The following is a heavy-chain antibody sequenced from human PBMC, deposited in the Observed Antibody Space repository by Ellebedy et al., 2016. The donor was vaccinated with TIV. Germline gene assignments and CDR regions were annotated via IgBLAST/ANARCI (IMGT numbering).Heavy chain of an antibody. Sequence: GESLKISXAASGFTFRNSWITWLRPPAGRGPSPVSNIKQDGSEKNYVDSVKGRFTISRDNAKNSLYLQMNSLRVDDTAVYTCARGRAADYWGQGTLVTVSS. V-gene: IGHV3-7*03. CDR1: GFTFRNSW. CDR2: IKQDGSEK. J-gene: IGHJ4*02. CDR3: ARGRAADY.